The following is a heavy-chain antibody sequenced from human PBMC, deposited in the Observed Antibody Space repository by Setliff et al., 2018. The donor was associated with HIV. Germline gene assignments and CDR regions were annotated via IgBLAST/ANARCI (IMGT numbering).Heavy chain of an antibody. Sequence: SETLSLTCAVYGGSFSGYYWSWIRQPPGKGLEWIGEINHSGSTNYNPSLKSRVTISVDTSKNQCSLKLSSVSAADTAVYYCARGYHLLNPDYWGQGTLVTVSS. CDR1: GGSFSGYY. D-gene: IGHD2-2*02. J-gene: IGHJ4*02. CDR3: ARGYHLLNPDY. V-gene: IGHV4-34*01. CDR2: INHSGST.